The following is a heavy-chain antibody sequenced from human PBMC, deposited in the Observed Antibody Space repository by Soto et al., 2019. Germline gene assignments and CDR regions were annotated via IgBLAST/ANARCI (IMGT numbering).Heavy chain of an antibody. Sequence: RRLSCAASGFTFSSYSMNWVRQAPGKGLEWVSSISSSSSYIYYADSVKGRFTISRDNAKNSLYLQMMSLTAEDTAIYYCVRGGGGGLFDPWGQGTMVTVSS. CDR1: GFTFSSYS. CDR3: VRGGGGGLFDP. CDR2: ISSSSSYI. V-gene: IGHV3-21*01. D-gene: IGHD2-15*01. J-gene: IGHJ5*02.